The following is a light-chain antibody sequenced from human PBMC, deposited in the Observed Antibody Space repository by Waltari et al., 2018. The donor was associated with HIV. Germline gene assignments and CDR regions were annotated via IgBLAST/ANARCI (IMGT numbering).Light chain of an antibody. J-gene: IGLJ3*02. CDR2: GNT. CDR1: SSNLGAGYD. CDR3: QSYDSSLSGWV. Sequence: QSVLTQPPSVSGAPGQRVTISCSGSSSNLGAGYDIHWYQKLPGTAPRLLIYGNTNRPSGFPARFSGSKSGTSAALAITGLQAEDEADYYCQSYDSSLSGWVFGGGTKLTVV. V-gene: IGLV1-40*01.